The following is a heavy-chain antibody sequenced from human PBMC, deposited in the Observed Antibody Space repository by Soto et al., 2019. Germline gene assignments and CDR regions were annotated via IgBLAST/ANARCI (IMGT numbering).Heavy chain of an antibody. Sequence: PSETLSLTCAVYGGSFSGYYWSWIRQPPGKGLEWIGEINYSGSTNYNPSIKSRDTISVDTSKNQFSLKLSSVTAADTAVNYCARGRFVVVPAARHNWFDPWGQGPLVTVSS. CDR2: INYSGST. CDR1: GGSFSGYY. J-gene: IGHJ5*02. CDR3: ARGRFVVVPAARHNWFDP. D-gene: IGHD2-2*01. V-gene: IGHV4-34*01.